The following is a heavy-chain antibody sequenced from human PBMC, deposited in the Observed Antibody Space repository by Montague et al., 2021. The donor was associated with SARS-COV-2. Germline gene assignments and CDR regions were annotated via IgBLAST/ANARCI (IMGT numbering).Heavy chain of an antibody. V-gene: IGHV4-38-2*02. CDR1: GYSISSGYY. CDR3: ARDASDYDFWSGRAQTSPDY. J-gene: IGHJ4*02. Sequence: SETLSLTCTVSGYSISSGYYCCWIRHPPGKGLGWIGSIYHSGSTYYNPSLKSRVTISVDTSKNQFSLKLSSVTAADTAVYYCARDASDYDFWSGRAQTSPDYWGQGTLVTVSS. CDR2: IYHSGST. D-gene: IGHD3-3*01.